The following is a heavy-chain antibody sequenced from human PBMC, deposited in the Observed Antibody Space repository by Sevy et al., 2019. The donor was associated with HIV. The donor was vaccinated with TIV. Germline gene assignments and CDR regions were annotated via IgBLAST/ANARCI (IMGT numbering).Heavy chain of an antibody. V-gene: IGHV4-31*03. CDR1: GGAITTGAYS. J-gene: IGHJ6*02. D-gene: IGHD2-21*02. CDR3: ARHGTVNTYYGMDV. CDR2: IFHSWSP. Sequence: SETLSLTCTVTGGAITTGAYSWSWIRQRPGKGLEWIGYIFHSWSPYFYPTLKSRASMSVDTSKTQFSLTLTSVTAADTAVYYCARHGTVNTYYGMDVWGQGTTVTVSS.